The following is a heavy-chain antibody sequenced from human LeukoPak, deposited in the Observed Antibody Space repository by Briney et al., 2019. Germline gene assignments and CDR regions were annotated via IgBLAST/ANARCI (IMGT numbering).Heavy chain of an antibody. J-gene: IGHJ4*02. V-gene: IGHV3-66*01. D-gene: IGHD1-26*01. Sequence: GGSLRLSCAASGFTVSSNYMSWVRQAPGKGLEWVSVIYSGGNTYYADSVKGRFTISRDNSKNTLYLQMNSLRAEDTAVYYCARGSSGSYGELYFGYWGQGTLVTVSS. CDR1: GFTVSSNY. CDR3: ARGSSGSYGELYFGY. CDR2: IYSGGNT.